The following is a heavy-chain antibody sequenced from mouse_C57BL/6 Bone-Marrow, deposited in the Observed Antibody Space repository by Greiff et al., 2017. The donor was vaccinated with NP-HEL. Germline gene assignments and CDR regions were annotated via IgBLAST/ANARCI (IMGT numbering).Heavy chain of an antibody. J-gene: IGHJ2*01. V-gene: IGHV1-82*01. D-gene: IGHD4-1*02. CDR3: ARGNQLP. CDR2: IYPGDGDT. CDR1: GYAFSSSW. Sequence: VQGVESGPELVKPGASVKISCKASGYAFSSSWMNWVKQRPGKGLEWIGRIYPGDGDTNYNGKFKGKATLTADKSSSTAYMQLSSLTSEDSAVYFCARGNQLPWGQGTTLTVSS.